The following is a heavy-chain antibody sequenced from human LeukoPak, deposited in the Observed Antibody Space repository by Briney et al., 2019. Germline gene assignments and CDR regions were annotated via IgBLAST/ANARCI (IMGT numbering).Heavy chain of an antibody. D-gene: IGHD6-13*01. CDR3: VRGVSISSSWYSDI. J-gene: IGHJ3*02. Sequence: GSLRPSCAASRFTFSDYYMNWIRQALGKGLEWVSYISRGGSTTYYADSVKGRFTISRDNAKNSLYLQMNSLRAEDTAVYYCVRGVSISSSWYSDIWGQGTMVTVSS. CDR2: ISRGGSTT. CDR1: RFTFSDYY. V-gene: IGHV3-11*01.